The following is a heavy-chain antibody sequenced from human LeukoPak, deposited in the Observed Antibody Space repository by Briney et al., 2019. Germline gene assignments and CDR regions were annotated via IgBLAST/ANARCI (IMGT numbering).Heavy chain of an antibody. CDR1: GGSISSGSYY. CDR3: ARSYDILTGYKPGAFDI. D-gene: IGHD3-9*01. CDR2: IYTSGST. V-gene: IGHV4-61*02. J-gene: IGHJ3*02. Sequence: SETLSLTCTVSGGSISSGSYYWSWIRQPAGKGLEWIGRIYTSGSTNYNPSLKSRVTISVDTSKNQFSLKLSSVTDADTAVYYCARSYDILTGYKPGAFDIWGQGTMVTVSS.